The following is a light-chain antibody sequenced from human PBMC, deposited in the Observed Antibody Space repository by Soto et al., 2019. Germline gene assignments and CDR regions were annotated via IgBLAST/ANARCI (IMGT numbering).Light chain of an antibody. CDR2: EVS. V-gene: IGLV2-14*01. CDR3: SSYTSSSNWV. J-gene: IGLJ3*02. Sequence: QSALTQPASVSGSPGQSITISCTGSSSDVGGYNYVSWYQQHPGKAPKLMIHEVSNRPSGVSNRFSGSKSGNTASLTISGLQAEDEADYYCSSYTSSSNWVFGGGTKVTVL. CDR1: SSDVGGYNY.